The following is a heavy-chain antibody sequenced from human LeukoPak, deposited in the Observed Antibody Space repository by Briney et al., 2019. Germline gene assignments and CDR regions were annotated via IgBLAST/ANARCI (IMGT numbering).Heavy chain of an antibody. CDR1: GYTFTGYY. CDR3: ARDRGYPPLDAFDI. CDR2: INPNSGGT. V-gene: IGHV1-2*02. D-gene: IGHD3-22*01. Sequence: ASVKVSCKASGYTFTGYYMHWVRQAPGQGLEWMGWINPNSGGTNYAQKFQGRVTMTRDTSISTAYMELSRLRSDDTAVYYCARDRGYPPLDAFDIWGQGTMVTVSS. J-gene: IGHJ3*02.